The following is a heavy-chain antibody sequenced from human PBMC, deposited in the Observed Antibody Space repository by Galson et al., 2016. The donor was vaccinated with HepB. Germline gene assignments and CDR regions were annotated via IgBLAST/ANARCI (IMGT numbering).Heavy chain of an antibody. CDR1: AGFTFDGYA. CDR3: LKDLTPGGLDV. CDR2: IDWRSGRI. Sequence: SLRLSCAASAGFTFDGYAMHWVRQAPGKGLEWVSGIDWRSGRIDYADSVRGRFTVTSDDAKNSLLLQMKSLRTEDTALYFCLKDLTPGGLDVWCQGTTVTVSS. J-gene: IGHJ6*02. V-gene: IGHV3-9*01. D-gene: IGHD3-16*01.